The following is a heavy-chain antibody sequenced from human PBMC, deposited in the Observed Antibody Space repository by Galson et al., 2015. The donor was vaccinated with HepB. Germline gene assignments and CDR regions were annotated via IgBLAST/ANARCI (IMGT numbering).Heavy chain of an antibody. CDR3: ARAGGYSTSWYAETDAFDI. D-gene: IGHD6-13*01. J-gene: IGHJ3*02. CDR1: GFTFSSYS. V-gene: IGHV3-21*06. CDR2: ISSSSSYI. Sequence: SLRLSCAASGFTFSSYSINWVRQAPGKGLEWVSSISSSSSYIDYADSVKGRFTISRDNAKNSMYLQMNRLRVEDTAVYYCARAGGYSTSWYAETDAFDIWGQGTMATVSS.